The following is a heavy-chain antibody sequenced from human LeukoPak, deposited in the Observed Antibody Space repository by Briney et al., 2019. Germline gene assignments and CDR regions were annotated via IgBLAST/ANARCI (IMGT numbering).Heavy chain of an antibody. CDR2: VYFDGDT. CDR3: GAESERWLVRS. D-gene: IGHD6-19*01. V-gene: IGHV4-39*07. J-gene: IGHJ4*02. CDR1: GDSIHSVYYF. Sequence: SETLSLTCTVSGDSIHSVYYFWGWIRQPPGKGLEWIGSVYFDGDTSYSPSLKSRVIISVDTSKNQFSLNLTSVTAADTALYYCGAESERWLVRSWGQGTLVTVSS.